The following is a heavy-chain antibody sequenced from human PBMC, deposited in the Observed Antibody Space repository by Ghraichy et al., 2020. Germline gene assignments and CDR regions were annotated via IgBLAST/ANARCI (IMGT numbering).Heavy chain of an antibody. CDR3: ARGYIVGATTVDY. CDR2: IYYSGST. D-gene: IGHD1-26*01. V-gene: IGHV4-30-4*07. J-gene: IGHJ4*02. CDR1: GGSISSGGYS. Sequence: SETLSLTCAVSGGSISSGGYSWSWIRQPPGKGLEWIGYIYYSGSTYYNPSLKSRVTISVDTSKNQFSLKLSSVTAADTAVYYCARGYIVGATTVDYWGQGTLVTVSS.